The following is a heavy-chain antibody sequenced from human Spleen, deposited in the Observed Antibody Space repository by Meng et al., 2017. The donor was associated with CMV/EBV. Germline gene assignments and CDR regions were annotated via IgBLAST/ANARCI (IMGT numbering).Heavy chain of an antibody. J-gene: IGHJ5*02. Sequence: SETLSLTCTVSGGSISRYYWSWIRQPPGKGLEWIGNVYYSGSTYYNPSPKSRVTISVDTSKNQFSLKLSSVTAADTAVYYCARETPDGSLNWFDPWGQGTLVTVSS. CDR3: ARETPDGSLNWFDP. CDR2: VYYSGST. D-gene: IGHD5-24*01. CDR1: GGSISRYY. V-gene: IGHV4-59*12.